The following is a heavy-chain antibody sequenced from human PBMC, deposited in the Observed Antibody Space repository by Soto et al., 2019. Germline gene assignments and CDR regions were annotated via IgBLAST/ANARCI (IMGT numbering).Heavy chain of an antibody. CDR3: AKSLSTSVNSGLDV. CDR1: GFTFSDNA. V-gene: IGHV3-23*01. CDR2: ISDDGDST. J-gene: IGHJ6*02. Sequence: EVQLLESGGGLVQPGGSLRLSCGASGFTFSDNAMTWVRQAPGKGLEWVSSISDDGDSTYYADSVKGRFTISRDNSKNTLFLQMSSLGAADTAVYYCAKSLSTSVNSGLDVWGQGTSVTVSS.